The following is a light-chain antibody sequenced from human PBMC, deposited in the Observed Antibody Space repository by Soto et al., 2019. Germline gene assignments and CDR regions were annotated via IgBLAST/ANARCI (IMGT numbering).Light chain of an antibody. CDR2: WAS. Sequence: DIVRTQSPDSLAVSLGERATINCKSSQSVLYSSNNKNYLAWYKQKPGQPPKLLISWASTRESGVPDRFSGSGSGTNFTLTISNLQAEDVAVYYCQQYYTTLITFGQGTRLEIK. CDR1: QSVLYSSNNKNY. J-gene: IGKJ5*01. V-gene: IGKV4-1*01. CDR3: QQYYTTLIT.